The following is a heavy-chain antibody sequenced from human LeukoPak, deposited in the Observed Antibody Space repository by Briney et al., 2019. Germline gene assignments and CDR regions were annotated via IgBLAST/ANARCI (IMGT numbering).Heavy chain of an antibody. CDR1: GFTFSSYS. CDR3: ARGGWFGELGD. J-gene: IGHJ4*02. V-gene: IGHV3-21*01. D-gene: IGHD3-10*01. CDR2: ISSSSSYI. Sequence: GSLRLSCAASGFTFSSYSMNWVRQAPGKGLEWVSSISSSSSYIYYADSVKGRFTISRDNAKNSLYLQMNSLRAEDTAVYCCARGGWFGELGDWGQGTLVTVSS.